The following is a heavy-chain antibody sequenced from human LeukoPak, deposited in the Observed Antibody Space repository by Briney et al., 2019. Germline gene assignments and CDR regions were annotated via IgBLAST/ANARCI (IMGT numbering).Heavy chain of an antibody. CDR1: GFTYSSYA. Sequence: GGSLRLSCAASGFTYSSYAMTWVRQAPGKGLEWVSGISGNGDITNYADSVKGRFTISRDNSKNTLYLQMNSLRAEDTAVYYCAKDLLFSITYYGGVAYWGQGTLVTVSS. CDR3: AKDLLFSITYYGGVAY. J-gene: IGHJ4*02. CDR2: ISGNGDIT. D-gene: IGHD1-26*01. V-gene: IGHV3-23*01.